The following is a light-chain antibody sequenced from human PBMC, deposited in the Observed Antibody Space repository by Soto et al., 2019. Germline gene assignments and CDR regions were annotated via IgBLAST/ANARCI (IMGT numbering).Light chain of an antibody. Sequence: EIQMTQSPSSLSASVGDRVTITCRASQGISTYLNWYDQKPGKAPKLLIFAASTLQSGVPSRFSATGSGTDFTLTINSLQPEDFATYYCQQTYSAPLTFGGGTKVYI. V-gene: IGKV1-39*01. CDR1: QGISTY. CDR2: AAS. CDR3: QQTYSAPLT. J-gene: IGKJ4*01.